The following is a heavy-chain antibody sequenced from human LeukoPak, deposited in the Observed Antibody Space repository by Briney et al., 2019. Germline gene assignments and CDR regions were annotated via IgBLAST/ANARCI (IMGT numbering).Heavy chain of an antibody. CDR3: ARDSRRAPGAADYYYYMDV. D-gene: IGHD3-10*01. J-gene: IGHJ6*03. CDR1: GGTFSSYA. Sequence: EASVKVSCKASGGTFSSYAISWVRQAPGQGLEWMGGIILIFGTANYAQKFQGRVTITADKSTSTAYMELSSLRSEDTAVYYCARDSRRAPGAADYYYYMDVWGKGTTVTVSS. V-gene: IGHV1-69*06. CDR2: IILIFGTA.